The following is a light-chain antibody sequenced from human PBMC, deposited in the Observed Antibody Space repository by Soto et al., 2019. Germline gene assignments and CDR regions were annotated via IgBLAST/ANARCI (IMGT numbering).Light chain of an antibody. V-gene: IGKV1-39*01. CDR2: AAS. Sequence: DFEMTQSPSSLSAFFGDRVTMTCRASQSIGTFLSWYQQKSGRAPKLLIYAASSLQIGVPSRFSGSGSGTNFTLTISSLQPEDFATYFCQQNYDTPITFGQGTRLEI. J-gene: IGKJ5*01. CDR1: QSIGTF. CDR3: QQNYDTPIT.